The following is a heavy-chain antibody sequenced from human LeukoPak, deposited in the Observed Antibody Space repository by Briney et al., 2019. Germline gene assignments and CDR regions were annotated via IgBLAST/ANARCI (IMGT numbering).Heavy chain of an antibody. Sequence: SETLSLTCTVSGGSISSSSDYWGWIRQPPGKGLEWIGSHYYSGCTYYNPSLKSRVTISVDTSKNQFSLKLSSVTAADTAMYYCARHGGSYYIDHWGQGTLVTVSS. D-gene: IGHD3-16*01. J-gene: IGHJ4*02. CDR1: GGSISSSSDY. CDR3: ARHGGSYYIDH. V-gene: IGHV4-39*01. CDR2: HYYSGCT.